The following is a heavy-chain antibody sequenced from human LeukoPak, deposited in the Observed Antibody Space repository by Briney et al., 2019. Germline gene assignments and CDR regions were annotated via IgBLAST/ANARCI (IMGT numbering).Heavy chain of an antibody. V-gene: IGHV3-30-3*01. D-gene: IGHD5-12*01. CDR1: GFTFSSYA. CDR2: ISYDGSNK. Sequence: PGGSLRLSCAASGFTFSSYAMHWVRQAPGKGLEWVAVISYDGSNKYYADSVKGRFTISRDNSKNTLYLQMNSLRAEDTAVYYCAKADSGYDFDYWGQGTLVTVSS. CDR3: AKADSGYDFDY. J-gene: IGHJ4*02.